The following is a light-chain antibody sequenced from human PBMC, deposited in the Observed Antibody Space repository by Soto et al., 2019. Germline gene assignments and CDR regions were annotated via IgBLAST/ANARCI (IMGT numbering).Light chain of an antibody. V-gene: IGLV2-14*01. Sequence: QSALPQPASVSGSPGQSITISCTGTSSDVGGYNYVSWYQQHPGKAPKLMIYDVSNRPSGVSNRFSGSKSGNTASLTISGLQAEDEADYYGSSYTSSSTPFVVFGGGTKLTVL. CDR3: SSYTSSSTPFVV. J-gene: IGLJ2*01. CDR1: SSDVGGYNY. CDR2: DVS.